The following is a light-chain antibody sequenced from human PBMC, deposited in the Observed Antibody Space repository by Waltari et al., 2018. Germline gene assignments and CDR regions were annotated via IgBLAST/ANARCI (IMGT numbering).Light chain of an antibody. CDR2: STN. V-gene: IGLV8-61*01. CDR3: VLYMDSGVWV. Sequence: QTVVTQEPSVSVSPGGTVRPTGAVSSGSVSTSFYPSWYQQTPGQAPRTLIYSTNTRLFGVPNRFSGSILGNKAALTIAGAQADDEADYYCVLYMDSGVWVFGGGTKLTVL. CDR1: SGSVSTSFY. J-gene: IGLJ3*02.